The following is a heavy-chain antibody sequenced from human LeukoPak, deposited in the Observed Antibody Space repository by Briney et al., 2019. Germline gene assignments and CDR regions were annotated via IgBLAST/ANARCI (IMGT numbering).Heavy chain of an antibody. Sequence: GGSLRLSCAASGFTFSFYTMNWVRQAPGKGLEWVAFIRYNGRTTYYADSVKGRFTISRDNSKNTVFLQMYSLRAEDTAAYYCAKEASRGSSFAYTPIEKPYYLDYWGQGTLVTVSS. V-gene: IGHV3-30*02. CDR2: IRYNGRTT. CDR3: AKEASRGSSFAYTPIEKPYYLDY. D-gene: IGHD5-18*01. J-gene: IGHJ4*02. CDR1: GFTFSFYT.